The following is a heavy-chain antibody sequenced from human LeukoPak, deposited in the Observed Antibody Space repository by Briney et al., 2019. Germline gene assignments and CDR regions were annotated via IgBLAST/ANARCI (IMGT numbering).Heavy chain of an antibody. CDR3: AKDLGYSSSLGY. CDR2: IYSDGST. Sequence: GGSLRLSCAASGFTVSSNYMSWVRQAPGKGLEWVSVIYSDGSTYYADSVKGRFTISRHNSKNTLYLQMNSLRAEETAVYYCAKDLGYSSSLGYWGQGTLVTVSS. D-gene: IGHD6-6*01. J-gene: IGHJ4*02. V-gene: IGHV3-53*04. CDR1: GFTVSSNY.